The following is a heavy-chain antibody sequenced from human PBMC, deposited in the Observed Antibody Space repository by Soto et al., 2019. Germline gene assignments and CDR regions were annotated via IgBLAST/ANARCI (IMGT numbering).Heavy chain of an antibody. CDR3: ARDPRSSGSGYYYYGMDV. Sequence: ASVKVSCKASGYTFTGYYMHWVRQAPGQGLEWMGWINPNSGGTNYAQKFQGRVTMTRDTSISTAYMELSRLRSDDTAVYYCARDPRSSGSGYYYYGMDVWGQGTTVTVSS. CDR1: GYTFTGYY. V-gene: IGHV1-2*02. J-gene: IGHJ6*02. CDR2: INPNSGGT. D-gene: IGHD6-19*01.